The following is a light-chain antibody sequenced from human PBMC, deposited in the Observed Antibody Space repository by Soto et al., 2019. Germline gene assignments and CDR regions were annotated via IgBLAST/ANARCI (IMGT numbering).Light chain of an antibody. CDR1: RSLVYSDGNTY. V-gene: IGKV2-30*01. CDR3: MQGTHWPPWT. Sequence: DVVMTQSPLSLPVTLGQPASISCRSSRSLVYSDGNTYLNWFQQRPGQSPRRLIYKVSNRDSGVPERFSGSGSGTDFTLKISRVEAEDVGVYYCMQGTHWPPWTFGQGTKVEIK. CDR2: KVS. J-gene: IGKJ1*01.